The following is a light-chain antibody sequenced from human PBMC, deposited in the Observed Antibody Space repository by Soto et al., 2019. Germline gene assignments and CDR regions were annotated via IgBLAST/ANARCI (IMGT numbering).Light chain of an antibody. J-gene: IGKJ5*01. CDR3: QHYDHVQVT. CDR1: QNIDNY. V-gene: IGKV1-33*01. CDR2: DAS. Sequence: DIQMTQSPSSLSASVGDRVTITCQASQNIDNYLNWYQQKPGKAPNXLIYDASSLKTGVPSRFSGSGSGTDFTLAINSLQPEDFATYYCQHYDHVQVTFGQGTRREIK.